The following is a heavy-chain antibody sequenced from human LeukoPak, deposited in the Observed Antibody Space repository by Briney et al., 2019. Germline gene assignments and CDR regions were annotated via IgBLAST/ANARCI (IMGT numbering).Heavy chain of an antibody. Sequence: SETLSLTCTVSGGSICSYYWSWLRQPPGKGLEWIGYIYYSGSTNYNPSLKSRVTISVDTSKNRFSLKLSSVTAADTAVYYCARVGGSSPYYYYYYYMDVWGKGTTVTVSS. J-gene: IGHJ6*03. CDR1: GGSICSYY. CDR2: IYYSGST. V-gene: IGHV4-59*01. D-gene: IGHD1-26*01. CDR3: ARVGGSSPYYYYYYYMDV.